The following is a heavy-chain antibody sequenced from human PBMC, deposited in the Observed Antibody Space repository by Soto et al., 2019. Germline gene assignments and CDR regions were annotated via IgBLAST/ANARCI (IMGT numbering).Heavy chain of an antibody. CDR3: AKDRTFGPPLVRFDS. CDR2: ISGNGGST. D-gene: IGHD6-6*01. J-gene: IGHJ4*02. V-gene: IGHV3-23*01. Sequence: EVQLLESGGGLVQPGGSLRLSCGASGFTFSVYAMTWVRQAPGKGLEWVSAISGNGGSTYYADSVKGRFTISRDNSKSTRHLQMNGLRVEDTAVYYCAKDRTFGPPLVRFDSWGQGTLVTVSS. CDR1: GFTFSVYA.